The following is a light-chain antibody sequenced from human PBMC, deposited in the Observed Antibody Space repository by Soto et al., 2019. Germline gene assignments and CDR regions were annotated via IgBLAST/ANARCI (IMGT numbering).Light chain of an antibody. V-gene: IGKV1-5*03. J-gene: IGKJ4*01. CDR1: QSISNW. CDR3: QPYNSFSLT. Sequence: DIQMTQSPSTLSASVGDRVTITCRASQSISNWLAWYQQKPGKAPKLLIYKTSNLQSGVPSRCRGSGSGTEFSLTISSLQPDDFATYYCQPYNSFSLTFGGGTRVEFK. CDR2: KTS.